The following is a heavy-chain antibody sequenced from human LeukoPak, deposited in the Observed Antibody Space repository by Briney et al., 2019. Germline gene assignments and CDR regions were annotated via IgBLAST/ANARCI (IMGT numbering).Heavy chain of an antibody. CDR3: AREEYYYDRSGFYIRYFDY. D-gene: IGHD3-22*01. V-gene: IGHV3-48*03. CDR2: ISHGTTAR. J-gene: IGHJ4*02. CDR1: GFTFSSYE. Sequence: AGGSLRLSCAASGFTFSSYEMNWVRQAPGKGLDWVSYISHGTTARYYADSVKGRFTISRDDAKNSLYLQMNSLRAEDTAVYYCAREEYYYDRSGFYIRYFDYWGLGTLVTVSS.